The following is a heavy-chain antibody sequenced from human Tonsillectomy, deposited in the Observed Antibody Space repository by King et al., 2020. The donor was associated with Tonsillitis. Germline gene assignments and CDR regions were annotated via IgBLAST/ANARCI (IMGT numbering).Heavy chain of an antibody. J-gene: IGHJ4*02. Sequence: LQLQESGSGLVKPSQTLSLTCAVSGGSISSGGYSWRWIRQPPGKGLEWIGYIYHSGSTYYNPSLKSRVTISVDRSKNQFSLKLSSVTAADTAVYYCASNMITFGGVLYWGQGTLVTVSS. V-gene: IGHV4-30-2*01. CDR1: GGSISSGGYS. CDR2: IYHSGST. CDR3: ASNMITFGGVLY. D-gene: IGHD3-16*01.